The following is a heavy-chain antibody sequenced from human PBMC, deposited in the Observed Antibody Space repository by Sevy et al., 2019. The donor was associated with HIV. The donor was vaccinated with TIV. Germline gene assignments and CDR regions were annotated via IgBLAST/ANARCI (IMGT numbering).Heavy chain of an antibody. Sequence: GGSLRLSCAASEFIFSDYAMNWVRQTPGKGLEWVSSINGKGRSTHYADSVEGRFTISRDSSKNTLYLQMNSLRAEDTAVYYCAKTINSGGGAVPAANYYYYGMDVWGQGTTVTVSS. J-gene: IGHJ6*02. V-gene: IGHV3-23*01. CDR1: EFIFSDYA. CDR3: AKTINSGGGAVPAANYYYYGMDV. CDR2: INGKGRST. D-gene: IGHD2-2*01.